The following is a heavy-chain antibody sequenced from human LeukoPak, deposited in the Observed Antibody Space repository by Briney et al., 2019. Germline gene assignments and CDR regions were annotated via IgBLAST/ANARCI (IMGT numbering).Heavy chain of an antibody. CDR3: ARDSGFLPYNWFDT. J-gene: IGHJ5*02. Sequence: QSGGSLRLSCAASGFSFSTFAMDWVRQAPGKGLEWVAVITYDGSDKYYADSVKGRFSISRDNSKNTLYLQVNSLRAEDTAVYYCARDSGFLPYNWFDTWGQGTLVTVSS. D-gene: IGHD2-15*01. CDR2: ITYDGSDK. V-gene: IGHV3-30-3*01. CDR1: GFSFSTFA.